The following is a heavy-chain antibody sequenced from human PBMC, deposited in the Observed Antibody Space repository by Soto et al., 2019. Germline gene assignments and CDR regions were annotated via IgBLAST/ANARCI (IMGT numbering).Heavy chain of an antibody. J-gene: IGHJ4*02. CDR1: EFTFSSYA. D-gene: IGHD5-12*01. CDR2: ISGSGDST. CDR3: AKPGDIVGPHSPNFDY. V-gene: IGHV3-23*01. Sequence: EVQLLESGGGLVQPGGSLRLSCAASEFTFSSYAMSWVRQAPGKGLEWVSAISGSGDSTYYADSVKGRFTISRDNYRNTLYLQMDSLRADDTAVYYCAKPGDIVGPHSPNFDYWGQGTLVTVSS.